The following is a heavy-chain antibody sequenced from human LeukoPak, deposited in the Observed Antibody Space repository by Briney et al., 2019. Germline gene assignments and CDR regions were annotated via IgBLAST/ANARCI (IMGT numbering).Heavy chain of an antibody. CDR2: IYYSGST. Sequence: SETLSLTCTVSGGSISSYYWSWIRQPPGKGLEWIGYIYYSGSTNYNPSLKSRVTISVDTSKNQFSLKLSSVTAADTAVYYCARSGRQLLYYVDYWGLGTLVTVSS. J-gene: IGHJ4*02. D-gene: IGHD5-24*01. CDR3: ARSGRQLLYYVDY. V-gene: IGHV4-59*01. CDR1: GGSISSYY.